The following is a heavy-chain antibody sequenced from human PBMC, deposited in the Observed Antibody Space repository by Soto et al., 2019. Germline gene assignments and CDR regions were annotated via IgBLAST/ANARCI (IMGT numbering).Heavy chain of an antibody. D-gene: IGHD6-19*01. Sequence: PSETLSLTCTVSGGSISNYFWSWIRQPPGKGLEWIGYIYYSGSTNYNPSLKSRVTMSVDTSKNQFSLKLISVTAADTAVYYCAIDVYSSGWYVYDSWGQGTLVTVSS. CDR2: IYYSGST. J-gene: IGHJ4*02. V-gene: IGHV4-59*01. CDR3: AIDVYSSGWYVYDS. CDR1: GGSISNYF.